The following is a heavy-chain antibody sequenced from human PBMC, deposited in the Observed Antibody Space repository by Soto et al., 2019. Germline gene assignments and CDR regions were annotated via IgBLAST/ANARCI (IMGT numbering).Heavy chain of an antibody. CDR1: GGSISSGGYY. CDR3: ARVGLDTAMVPYYFDY. J-gene: IGHJ4*02. CDR2: IYYSGST. Sequence: PSETLSLTCTVSGGSISSGGYYWSWIRQHPGKGLEWIGYIYYSGSTYYNPSLKSRVTISVDTSKNQFSLKLSSVTAADTAVYYCARVGLDTAMVPYYFDYWGQGTLVTVSS. D-gene: IGHD5-18*01. V-gene: IGHV4-31*03.